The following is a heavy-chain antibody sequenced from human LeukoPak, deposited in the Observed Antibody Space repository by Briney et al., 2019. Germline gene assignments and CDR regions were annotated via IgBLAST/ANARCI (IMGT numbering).Heavy chain of an antibody. V-gene: IGHV3-30*04. CDR2: ISYDGSNK. CDR1: GFTFSSYA. CDR3: ARVYGRSTDY. J-gene: IGHJ4*02. Sequence: PGGSLRLSCAASGFTFSSYAMHWVRQAPGKGLEWVAVISYDGSNKYYADSVKGRFTISRDNSKNTLYLQMNSLRAEDTAVYYCARVYGRSTDYWGQGTLVTVSS. D-gene: IGHD4-17*01.